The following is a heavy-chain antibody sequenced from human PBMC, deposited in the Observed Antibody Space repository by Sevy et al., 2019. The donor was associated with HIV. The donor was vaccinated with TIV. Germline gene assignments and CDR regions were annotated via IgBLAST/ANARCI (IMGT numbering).Heavy chain of an antibody. CDR1: GFTFSNYW. Sequence: GESLKISCAASGFTFSNYWMSWVRQAPGKGLEWGTNIKQGGSEKYYVDSVKGRFTISRENAKNSLYLQMNSLRVEYTAVYYCARGGDGGAFDIWGQGTMVTVSS. CDR3: ARGGDGGAFDI. J-gene: IGHJ3*02. V-gene: IGHV3-7*01. D-gene: IGHD3-10*01. CDR2: IKQGGSEK.